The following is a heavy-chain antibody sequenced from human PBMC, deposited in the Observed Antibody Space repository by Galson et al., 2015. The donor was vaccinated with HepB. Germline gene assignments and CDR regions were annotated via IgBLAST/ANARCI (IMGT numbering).Heavy chain of an antibody. CDR2: ISGSGGST. CDR1: GFTFSSYA. V-gene: IGHV3-23*01. J-gene: IGHJ5*02. D-gene: IGHD2-2*02. Sequence: SLRLSCAASGFTFSSYAMSWVRQAPGKGLEWVSAISGSGGSTYYADSVKGRFTISRDNSKNTLYLQMNSLRAEDTAVYYCAKDLLAVAGYCSSTSCYTSPESWFDPWGQGTLVTVSS. CDR3: AKDLLAVAGYCSSTSCYTSPESWFDP.